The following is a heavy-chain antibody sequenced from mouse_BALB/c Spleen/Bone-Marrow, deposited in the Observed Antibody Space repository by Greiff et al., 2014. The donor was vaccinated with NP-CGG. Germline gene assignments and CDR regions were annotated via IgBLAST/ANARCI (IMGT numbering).Heavy chain of an antibody. CDR2: IDPANGNT. V-gene: IGHV14-3*02. Sequence: VQLKQSGAELVKPGASVKLSCTASGFNIKDTYMHWVKQRPEQGLEWIGRIDPANGNTKYDPKFQGKATITADTYSNTAYLQLSSLTSEDTAVYYCARNGYYVYYYAMDYWGQGTSVTVSS. D-gene: IGHD2-3*01. CDR1: GFNIKDTY. J-gene: IGHJ4*01. CDR3: ARNGYYVYYYAMDY.